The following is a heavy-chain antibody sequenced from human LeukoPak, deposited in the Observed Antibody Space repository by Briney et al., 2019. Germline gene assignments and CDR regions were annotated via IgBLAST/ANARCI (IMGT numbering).Heavy chain of an antibody. J-gene: IGHJ6*02. Sequence: SQTLSLTCALSGDSFSSISVAWNWIRQSPSRGLEWLGRTYYRSKSYYEYAVSVKSRINISPDTSKNQFSLQLTSVTPEDTAVYYCSLARSEYHYGMDVWGQGTTVTVSS. V-gene: IGHV6-1*01. CDR2: TYYRSKSYY. CDR1: GDSFSSISVA. CDR3: SLARSEYHYGMDV.